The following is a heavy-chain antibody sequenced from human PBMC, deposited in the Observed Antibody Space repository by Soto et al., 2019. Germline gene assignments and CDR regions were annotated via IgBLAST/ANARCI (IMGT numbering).Heavy chain of an antibody. J-gene: IGHJ6*01. Sequence: QVQLVQSGDEMKKPGASVRVSCKASGYSFTDYHIHWVRQAPGQGLEWLGRINPKSGGTSTAQKFQGWVTMTTDTSISTASMELTRLTSDDTAIYYCARGDSTDCSNGVCSFFYNHDMDVW. CDR3: ARGDSTDCSNGVCSFFYNHDMDV. CDR1: GYSFTDYH. V-gene: IGHV1-2*04. D-gene: IGHD2-8*01. CDR2: INPKSGGT.